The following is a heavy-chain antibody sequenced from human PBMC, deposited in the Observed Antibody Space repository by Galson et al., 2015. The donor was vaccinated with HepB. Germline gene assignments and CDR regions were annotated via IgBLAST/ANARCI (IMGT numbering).Heavy chain of an antibody. CDR2: IDPSDSYS. D-gene: IGHD5-18*01. V-gene: IGHV5-10-1*01. J-gene: IGHJ4*02. CDR1: GYSFTSYW. CDR3: ARTHTPMVLFDY. Sequence: QSGAEVKTPGESLKISCKGSGYSFTSYWISWVRQMPGKGLEWMGRIDPSDSYSNYSPSFQGHVTISADKSISTAYLQWSSLKASDTAMYYCARTHTPMVLFDYWGQGTLVTVSS.